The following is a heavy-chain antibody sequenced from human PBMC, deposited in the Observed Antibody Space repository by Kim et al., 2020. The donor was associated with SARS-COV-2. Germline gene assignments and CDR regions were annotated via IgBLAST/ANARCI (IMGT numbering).Heavy chain of an antibody. D-gene: IGHD6-13*01. J-gene: IGHJ4*02. CDR1: GFTFDDYA. CDR3: AKDGAASALMGIADY. V-gene: IGHV3-43*02. Sequence: GGSLRLSCAASGFTFDDYAMHWVRQAPGKGLEWVSLISGDGGSTYYADSVKGRFTISRDNSKNSLYLQMNSLRTEDTALYYCAKDGAASALMGIADYWGQGTLVTVSS. CDR2: ISGDGGST.